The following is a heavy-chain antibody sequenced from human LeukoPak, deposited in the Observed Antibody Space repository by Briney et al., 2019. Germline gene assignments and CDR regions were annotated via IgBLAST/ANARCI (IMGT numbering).Heavy chain of an antibody. CDR1: GGSISSSSYY. D-gene: IGHD3-22*01. J-gene: IGHJ6*03. CDR3: ARGRWYYDSSGYSFYYYYYYMDV. CDR2: INHSGST. V-gene: IGHV4-39*07. Sequence: NPSETLSLTCTVSGGSISSSSYYWGWIRQPPGKGLEWIGEINHSGSTNNNPSLKTRVTISVDTTKNQFSLKLSSVAAADADVYYCARGRWYYDSSGYSFYYYYYYMDVWGKGTTVTVSS.